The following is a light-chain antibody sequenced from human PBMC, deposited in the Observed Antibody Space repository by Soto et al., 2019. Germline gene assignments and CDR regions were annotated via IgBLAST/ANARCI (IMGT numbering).Light chain of an antibody. CDR2: DTT. Sequence: DIQMTQSPTSLAASVGDRVTISCQASQDLTNFLNWYQQKPGDAPKLLIYDTTTLEEGVPSRFSGGGSGTDFTFTINGLQPEDAAIYSCQQYVNLPYTFGQGTKLEIK. CDR1: QDLTNF. V-gene: IGKV1-33*01. CDR3: QQYVNLPYT. J-gene: IGKJ2*01.